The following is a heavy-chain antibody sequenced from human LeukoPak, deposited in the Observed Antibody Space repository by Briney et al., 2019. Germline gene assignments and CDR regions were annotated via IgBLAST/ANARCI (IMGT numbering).Heavy chain of an antibody. CDR1: GDSMNSYY. CDR3: AKSGGSGLIDY. V-gene: IGHV4-59*08. J-gene: IGHJ4*02. CDR2: IYYSGDT. D-gene: IGHD1-26*01. Sequence: SETLSLTCTVSGDSMNSYYWTWIRQPPGKGLEWIGNIYYSGDTNYNPSLQSRVTILVDTSKNLFSLNLSSVTAADTAVYYCAKSGGSGLIDYWGQGTLVTVSS.